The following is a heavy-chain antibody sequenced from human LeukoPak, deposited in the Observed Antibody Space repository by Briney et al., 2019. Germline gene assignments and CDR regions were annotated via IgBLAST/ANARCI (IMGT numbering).Heavy chain of an antibody. Sequence: GGSLRLSCAASGLTFSSYWMHCVRHAPGGGRLWVSRINSDWSSTSYADSVKRRFTICRDNSKNTLYLQMNSLRAEDTAVYYCARRSSGSPPYYFGYWGQGTLVTVSS. CDR3: ARRSSGSPPYYFGY. D-gene: IGHD1-26*01. V-gene: IGHV3-74*01. CDR2: INSDWSST. J-gene: IGHJ4*02. CDR1: GLTFSSYW.